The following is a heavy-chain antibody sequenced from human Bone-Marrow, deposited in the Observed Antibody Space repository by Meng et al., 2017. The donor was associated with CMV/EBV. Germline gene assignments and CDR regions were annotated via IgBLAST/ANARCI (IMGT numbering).Heavy chain of an antibody. CDR2: IHYDGSDE. V-gene: IGHV3-30*02. CDR1: GFTFSTYH. D-gene: IGHD2-2*01. CDR3: AKDPLEYASASRGGWFDP. J-gene: IGHJ5*02. Sequence: GESLKTSCAASGFTFSTYHMHWVRQAPGKGLEWVALIHYDGSDEYYEDSVRGRFTISRDNSKSPLYLQMSSLRAEDTAVNDCAKDPLEYASASRGGWFDPWGRGTLVTVSS.